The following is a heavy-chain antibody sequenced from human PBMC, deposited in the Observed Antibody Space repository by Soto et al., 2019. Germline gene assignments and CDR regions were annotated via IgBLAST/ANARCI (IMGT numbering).Heavy chain of an antibody. CDR3: TKGGSSWNYYYYTMDV. CDR2: IVTTGDNT. D-gene: IGHD6-13*01. CDR1: GWTSSKYV. Sequence: CRIDTGRASGWTSSKYVMGWVRQATGKGLEWVSGIVTTGDNTYYTDSVRGRFTISRDNSKNTPYLQMSSLRDEDTAVYYCTKGGSSWNYYYYTMDVWGQGTTVTVT. V-gene: IGHV3-23*01. J-gene: IGHJ6*02.